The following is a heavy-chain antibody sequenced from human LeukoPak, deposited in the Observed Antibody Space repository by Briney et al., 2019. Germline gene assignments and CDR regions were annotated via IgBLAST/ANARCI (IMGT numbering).Heavy chain of an antibody. D-gene: IGHD3-16*01. CDR1: GYRFPSYW. CDR2: IFPGYSES. CDR3: ARLAYSTTWSAARFDP. V-gene: IGHV5-51*01. Sequence: GGSLKISCKGSGYRFPSYWIGWVRQMPGKGLEWMGIIFPGYSESTYSPSFQGQVTISADKSIRTAYLQWSSLKASDTAMYYCARLAYSTTWSAARFDPWGQGTLVTVSS. J-gene: IGHJ5*02.